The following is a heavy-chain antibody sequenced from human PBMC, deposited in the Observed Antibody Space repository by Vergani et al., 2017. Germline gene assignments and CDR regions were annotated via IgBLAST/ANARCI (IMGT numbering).Heavy chain of an antibody. Sequence: QVQLQESGPGLVKPSETLSLTCTVSGGSISSYYWSWIRQPPGKGLEWIGYIYYSGSTNYNPSLKSRVTISVDTSKNQFSLKLSSVTAADTALYYCARAYYDILTVYDYWGQGTLVTVSS. D-gene: IGHD3-9*01. CDR3: ARAYYDILTVYDY. CDR2: IYYSGST. J-gene: IGHJ4*02. CDR1: GGSISSYY. V-gene: IGHV4-59*01.